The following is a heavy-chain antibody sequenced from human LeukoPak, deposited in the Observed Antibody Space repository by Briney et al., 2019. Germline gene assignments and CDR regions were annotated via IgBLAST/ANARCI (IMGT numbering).Heavy chain of an antibody. Sequence: GASVKVSCKASGYTFTSYYMHWVRQAPGQGLEWTGIINPSGGSTSYAQKFQGRVTMTRDTSTSTVYMELSSLRSEDTAVYYCARSGIVVVVAATPYWFDPWGQGTLVTVSS. CDR2: INPSGGST. D-gene: IGHD2-15*01. CDR1: GYTFTSYY. CDR3: ARSGIVVVVAATPYWFDP. J-gene: IGHJ5*02. V-gene: IGHV1-46*01.